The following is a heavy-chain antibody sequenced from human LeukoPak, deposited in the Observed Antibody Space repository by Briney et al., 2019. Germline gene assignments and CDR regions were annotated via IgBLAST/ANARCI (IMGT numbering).Heavy chain of an antibody. V-gene: IGHV3-21*01. CDR1: GFTFSSYS. CDR3: ARDQRYYYYYGMDV. CDR2: ISSSSSYI. J-gene: IGHJ6*02. Sequence: GGSLRLSWAASGFTFSSYSMNWVRQAPGKGLEWVSSISSSSSYIYYADSVKGRFTISRDNAKNSLYLQMNSLRAEDTAVYYCARDQRYYYYYGMDVWGQGTTVTVSS.